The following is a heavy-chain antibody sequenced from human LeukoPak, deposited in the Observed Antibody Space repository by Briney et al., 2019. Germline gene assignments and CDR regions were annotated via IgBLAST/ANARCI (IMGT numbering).Heavy chain of an antibody. J-gene: IGHJ3*01. Sequence: GASVKVSCKASGYTFTSYGISWVRQAPGQGLEWMGWISAYNGNTNYAQKLQGRVTMTTDTSTSTAYMELRTLRSDDTAMYFCASTRILSGGSFDAWGQGTMVIVSS. CDR1: GYTFTSYG. D-gene: IGHD3-10*01. V-gene: IGHV1-18*01. CDR3: ASTRILSGGSFDA. CDR2: ISAYNGNT.